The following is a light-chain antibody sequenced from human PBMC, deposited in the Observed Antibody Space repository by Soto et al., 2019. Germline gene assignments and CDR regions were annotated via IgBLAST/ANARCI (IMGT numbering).Light chain of an antibody. Sequence: DIQMTQSPSSLSASVGDRVTITWRASQDINVYLNWYQQKPGEVPKLLIYSASTLHSGVPSRFTGSGSETDFTLTIMSLQPEDFITYYCQHGYDALYIFGQGTKLEIK. CDR2: SAS. CDR3: QHGYDALYI. J-gene: IGKJ2*01. CDR1: QDINVY. V-gene: IGKV1-39*01.